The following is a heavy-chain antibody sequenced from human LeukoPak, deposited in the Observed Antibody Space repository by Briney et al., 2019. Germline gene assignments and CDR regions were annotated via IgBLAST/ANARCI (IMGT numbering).Heavy chain of an antibody. CDR2: IYYSGCT. CDR3: ARASAHRGIAVAGVYWYFDL. D-gene: IGHD6-19*01. CDR1: GGSISRYY. V-gene: IGHV4-59*01. Sequence: SETLSLTCTVSGGSISRYYWIWIRQPPGAGLDWIAYIYYSGCTNYNPSLKSRLTISVDTSKNQFSLKLTSVTAADTAVYYCARASAHRGIAVAGVYWYFDLWGRGTLVTVSS. J-gene: IGHJ2*01.